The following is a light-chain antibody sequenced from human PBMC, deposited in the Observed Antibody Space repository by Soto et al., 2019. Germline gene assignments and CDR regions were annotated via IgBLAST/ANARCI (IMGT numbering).Light chain of an antibody. Sequence: EIVMTQSPATLSVSPGERATLSCRASQTVSSNLGWYQQKPGQAPRLLIYGASTRATGIPARFSGSGSGTAFTLPISSLQSDDSVVYYCQQYHNWPPYTFGQGTKLEIK. CDR3: QQYHNWPPYT. V-gene: IGKV3-15*01. CDR2: GAS. CDR1: QTVSSN. J-gene: IGKJ2*01.